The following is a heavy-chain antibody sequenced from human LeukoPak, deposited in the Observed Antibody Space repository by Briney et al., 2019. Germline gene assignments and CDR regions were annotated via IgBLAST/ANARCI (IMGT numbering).Heavy chain of an antibody. D-gene: IGHD5-12*01. Sequence: GASVKVCCKASGYTFTNFYIHWVRQAPGQGLEWMGWIHPTSGDTKYAQKFQGRVTMTSDPSTTTAYMELSRLRSDDTAVYYCAREVAYFADWGQGTLVTVSS. V-gene: IGHV1-2*02. CDR1: GYTFTNFY. CDR3: AREVAYFAD. J-gene: IGHJ4*02. CDR2: IHPTSGDT.